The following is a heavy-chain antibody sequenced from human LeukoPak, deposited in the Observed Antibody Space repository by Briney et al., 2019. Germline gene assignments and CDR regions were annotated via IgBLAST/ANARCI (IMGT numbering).Heavy chain of an antibody. CDR2: ISTYNGNT. V-gene: IGHV1-18*01. D-gene: IGHD5-18*01. J-gene: IGHJ6*03. CDR1: GYTFTSYG. CDR3: ARDFYYVDTAMVGYMDV. Sequence: SLKLSCAASGYTFTSYGISWVRQAPGQGLEWMGWISTYNGNTNYAQKLQGRVTMTTDTSTSTAYTELRSLRSDDTAVYYCARDFYYVDTAMVGYMDVWGKGTTVTVSS.